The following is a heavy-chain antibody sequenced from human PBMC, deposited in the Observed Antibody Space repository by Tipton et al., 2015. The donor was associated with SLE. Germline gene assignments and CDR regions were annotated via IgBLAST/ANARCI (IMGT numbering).Heavy chain of an antibody. Sequence: TLSLTCTVSGGSIRSSRHFWGWIRQPPGKGLEWIGYIHHSGSTYYSPSLKSRVTISVDRSKNQFSLRLSSVTAADTAVYYCASGRCSSTSCYVAPYGLDVWGQGTTVTVSS. V-gene: IGHV4-39*07. CDR3: ASGRCSSTSCYVAPYGLDV. D-gene: IGHD2-2*01. CDR1: GGSIRSSRHF. CDR2: IHHSGST. J-gene: IGHJ6*02.